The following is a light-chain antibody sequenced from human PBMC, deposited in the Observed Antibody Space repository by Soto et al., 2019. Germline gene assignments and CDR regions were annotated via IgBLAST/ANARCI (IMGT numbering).Light chain of an antibody. CDR3: QQYEAVVT. Sequence: EIVLTQSPGTLSLSPGERATLSCRASQSLTNNYFAWYQQIPGRALRLLIDGASTRATGIPDRFSGSGSGTDFTLTISRLEPEDVAVYYCQQYEAVVTFGQGTKVEI. J-gene: IGKJ1*01. V-gene: IGKV3-20*01. CDR1: QSLTNNY. CDR2: GAS.